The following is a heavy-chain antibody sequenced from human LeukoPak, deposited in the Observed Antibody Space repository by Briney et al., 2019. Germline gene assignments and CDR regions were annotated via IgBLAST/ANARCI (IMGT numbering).Heavy chain of an antibody. J-gene: IGHJ5*02. V-gene: IGHV3-33*01. CDR3: ARDTLIAAPKTGTVTRIGWFDT. Sequence: GGSLRLSCAASGFTFSNYGMHWVRQAPGKWLEWVAVIWYDGRYKSYGDSVKGRFTISRDNSKNTLFLQMNSLRADDTAVYYCARDTLIAAPKTGTVTRIGWFDTWGQGTLVTVSS. D-gene: IGHD6-13*01. CDR1: GFTFSNYG. CDR2: IWYDGRYK.